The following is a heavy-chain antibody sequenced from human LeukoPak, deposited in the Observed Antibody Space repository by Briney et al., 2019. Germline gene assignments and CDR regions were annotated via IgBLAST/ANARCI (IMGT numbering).Heavy chain of an antibody. CDR2: ISSSSSYT. CDR3: ARDTNYDILTGRYSCYYHGMDV. D-gene: IGHD3-9*01. Sequence: PGGSLRLSCAASGFTFSDYYMSWIRRAPGKGLEWVSYISSSSSYTNYADSVKGRFTISRDNAKNSLYLQMNSLRAEDTAVYYCARDTNYDILTGRYSCYYHGMDVWGQGTTVTASS. V-gene: IGHV3-11*06. CDR1: GFTFSDYY. J-gene: IGHJ6*02.